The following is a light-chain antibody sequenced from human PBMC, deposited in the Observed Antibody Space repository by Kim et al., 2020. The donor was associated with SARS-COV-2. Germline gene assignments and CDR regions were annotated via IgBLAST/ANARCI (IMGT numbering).Light chain of an antibody. Sequence: DIQMTQSPSTLSSSVGDRVTITCRTTQSISSHLNWYQQKPGRAPLRLSSAASTLRSGVPSRFSGSGAETDFTLTISSMHPEDFATFFSQQSYIAPFTFGPGTNVDIK. CDR3: QQSYIAPFT. CDR2: AAS. CDR1: QSISSH. J-gene: IGKJ3*01. V-gene: IGKV1-39*01.